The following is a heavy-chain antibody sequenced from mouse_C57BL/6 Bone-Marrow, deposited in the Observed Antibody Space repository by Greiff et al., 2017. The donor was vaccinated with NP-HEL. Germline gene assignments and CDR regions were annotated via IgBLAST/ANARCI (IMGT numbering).Heavy chain of an antibody. V-gene: IGHV2-2*01. CDR3: ARNFRIYYGSRYAMDY. Sequence: QVQLQQSGPGLVQPSQSLSITCTVSGFSLTSYGVHWVRQSPGKGLEWLGVIWSGGSTDYNAAFISRLSISKDNSKSQVFFKMNSLQADDTAIYYCARNFRIYYGSRYAMDYWGQGTSVTVSS. CDR2: IWSGGST. J-gene: IGHJ4*01. D-gene: IGHD2-1*01. CDR1: GFSLTSYG.